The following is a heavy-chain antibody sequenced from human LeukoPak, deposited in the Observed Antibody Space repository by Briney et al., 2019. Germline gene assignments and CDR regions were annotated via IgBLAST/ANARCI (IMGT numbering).Heavy chain of an antibody. J-gene: IGHJ4*02. Sequence: KPSETLSLTCAVYGGSFSGYYWSWIRQPPGKGLEWIGEINHSGSTNCNPSLKSRVTISVDTSKNQFSLKLSSVTAADTAVYYCARDRGQAHFDYWGQGTLVTVSS. CDR1: GGSFSGYY. D-gene: IGHD6-6*01. CDR2: INHSGST. V-gene: IGHV4-34*01. CDR3: ARDRGQAHFDY.